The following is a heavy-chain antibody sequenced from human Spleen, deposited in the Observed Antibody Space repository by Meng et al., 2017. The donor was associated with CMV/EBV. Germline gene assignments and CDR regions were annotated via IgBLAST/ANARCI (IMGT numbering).Heavy chain of an antibody. CDR2: LKSKTDGRTT. D-gene: IGHD2-2*01. V-gene: IGHV3-15*01. Sequence: SCAASGFTFTNAWMTWVRQAPGKGLEWLGHLKSKTDGRTTDYAAPVNGRFTISSDDSKSTLFLQMNSLKIEDTGVYYCVTASLVPTRWGQGTLVTVSS. CDR3: VTASLVPTR. CDR1: GFTFTNAW. J-gene: IGHJ4*02.